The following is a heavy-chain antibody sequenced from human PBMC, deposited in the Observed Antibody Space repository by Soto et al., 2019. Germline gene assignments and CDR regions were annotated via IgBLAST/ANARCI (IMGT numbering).Heavy chain of an antibody. CDR3: ARDNWNSY. Sequence: EVQLVESGGGLVQPGGSLRLSCVASGFTFNIYWMHWVRQAPGKGLEWVSRIDNDGSATTYADSVKGRFTLSRDNAKNTLFLQMNTLRVDDTAVYYCARDNWNSYWGQGTLVNVSS. CDR2: IDNDGSAT. CDR1: GFTFNIYW. V-gene: IGHV3-74*01. D-gene: IGHD1-1*01. J-gene: IGHJ4*02.